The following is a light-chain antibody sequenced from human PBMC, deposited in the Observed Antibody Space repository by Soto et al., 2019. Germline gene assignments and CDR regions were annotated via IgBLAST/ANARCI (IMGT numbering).Light chain of an antibody. CDR2: GAS. CDR3: QQGHSNPLT. CDR1: LGISNK. Sequence: IRLPQSPSAFSASTGDRVTITCRASLGISNKLAWYQQKPGKAPNLLIYGASTLQSGGPPRINGSGSGGDFTHPIFCLQSDDFAPYYCQQGHSNPLTFGGGTKVDI. V-gene: IGKV1-8*01. J-gene: IGKJ4*02.